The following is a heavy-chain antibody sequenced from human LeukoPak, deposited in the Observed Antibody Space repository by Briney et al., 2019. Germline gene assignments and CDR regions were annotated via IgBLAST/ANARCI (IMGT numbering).Heavy chain of an antibody. J-gene: IGHJ6*03. D-gene: IGHD2-2*01. CDR1: GCTFSSYA. CDR2: IIPIFGTA. Sequence: SVKVSCKASGCTFSSYAISWVRQAPGQGLEWMGRIIPIFGTANYAQKFEGRVTITADKSTSTAYMELSSLRSEDTAVYYCARDSPIVVVPAATGIYYMDVWAKGTTLTVSS. CDR3: ARDSPIVVVPAATGIYYMDV. V-gene: IGHV1-69*06.